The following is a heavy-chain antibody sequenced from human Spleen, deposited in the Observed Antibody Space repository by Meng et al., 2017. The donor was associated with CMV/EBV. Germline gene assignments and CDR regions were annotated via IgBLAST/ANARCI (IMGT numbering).Heavy chain of an antibody. V-gene: IGHV3-11*01. CDR2: ISSSGSKK. CDR1: FSDYY. J-gene: IGHJ4*02. D-gene: IGHD3-22*01. Sequence: FSDYYMIWIRKAQGKGMEWVSYISSSGSKKYYADSVKGRFTISRDNAKNSMYLQMNSLRAEDTAVYYCARDEGYYDSSGYYPYYFDYWGQGTLVTVSS. CDR3: ARDEGYYDSSGYYPYYFDY.